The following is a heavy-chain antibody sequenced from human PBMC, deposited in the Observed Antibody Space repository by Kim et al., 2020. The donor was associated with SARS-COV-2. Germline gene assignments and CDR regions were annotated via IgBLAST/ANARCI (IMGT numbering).Heavy chain of an antibody. V-gene: IGHV4-31*02. D-gene: IGHD3-3*01. CDR3: ARVRSFFGVVRTFDY. Sequence: NPSLKGRVTIAVDTSKNQFSRKLSSVTAADTAVYYWARVRSFFGVVRTFDYWGQGTLVTVSS. J-gene: IGHJ4*02.